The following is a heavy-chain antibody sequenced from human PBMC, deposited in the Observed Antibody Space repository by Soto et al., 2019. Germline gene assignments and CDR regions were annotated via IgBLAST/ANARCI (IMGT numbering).Heavy chain of an antibody. CDR3: AKDRSSGFLQKYYFDY. CDR1: GFTFSSYG. D-gene: IGHD6-19*01. CDR2: ISYDGSNK. V-gene: IGHV3-30*18. Sequence: GGSLRLSCAASGFTFSSYGMHWVRQAPGMGLEWVAVISYDGSNKYYADSVKGRFTISRDNSKNTLYLQMNSLRAEDTAVYYCAKDRSSGFLQKYYFDYWGQGTLVTVSS. J-gene: IGHJ4*02.